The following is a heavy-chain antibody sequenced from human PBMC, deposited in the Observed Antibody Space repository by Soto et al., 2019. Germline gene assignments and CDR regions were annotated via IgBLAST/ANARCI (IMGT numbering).Heavy chain of an antibody. D-gene: IGHD1-20*01. CDR1: GYTFTSYG. J-gene: IGHJ6*02. CDR3: ARDRAAGYKHYYGMDV. V-gene: IGHV1-18*01. CDR2: ISAYNGNT. Sequence: QVQLVQSGAEVKKPGASVKVSCKASGYTFTSYGISWVRQAPGQGLEWLGWISAYNGNTNYAQKLQGRVTMTTDTSTSTAYMELRSLRSDDTAVYYCARDRAAGYKHYYGMDVWGQGTTVTVSS.